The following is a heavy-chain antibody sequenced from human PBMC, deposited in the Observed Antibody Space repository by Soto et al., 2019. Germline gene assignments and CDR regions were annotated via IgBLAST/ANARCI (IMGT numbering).Heavy chain of an antibody. CDR2: IYYSGST. CDR1: GGSISSYY. Sequence: SETLSLTCTVSGGSISSYYWSWIRQPPGKGLEWIGYIYYSGSTNYNPSLKSRVTISVDTSKNQFSLKLSSVTAADTAVYYCARHNFPGDYAAVATFDIWGQGTMVTVSS. CDR3: ARHNFPGDYAAVATFDI. V-gene: IGHV4-59*08. J-gene: IGHJ3*02. D-gene: IGHD4-17*01.